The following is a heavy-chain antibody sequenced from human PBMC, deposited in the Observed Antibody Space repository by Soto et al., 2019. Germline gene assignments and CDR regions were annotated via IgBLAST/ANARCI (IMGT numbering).Heavy chain of an antibody. CDR3: ASLKGYGSGSYYSN. V-gene: IGHV4-31*03. CDR2: IYYTGST. Sequence: QVQLQESGPGLVKPSQTLSLTCTVSGGSISSGVYHWSWIRQHPRKGLEWIGYIYYTGSTYYNPSLKSRVTISGDRSRNQFSLKLSSVTAADTVVYYCASLKGYGSGSYYSNWGQGTLVTVSS. J-gene: IGHJ4*02. CDR1: GGSISSGVYH. D-gene: IGHD3-10*01.